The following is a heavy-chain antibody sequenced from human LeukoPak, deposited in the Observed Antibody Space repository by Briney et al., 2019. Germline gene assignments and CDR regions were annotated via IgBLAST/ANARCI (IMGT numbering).Heavy chain of an antibody. J-gene: IGHJ4*02. Sequence: ASVKVSRKASGGTFSSYAISWVRQAPGQGLEWMGRIIPILGIANYAQKFQGRVTITADKSTSTAYMELSSLRSEDTAVYYCARGANQGYCSSTICYGELEFDYWGQGTLVTVSS. CDR2: IIPILGIA. V-gene: IGHV1-69*04. D-gene: IGHD2-2*01. CDR3: ARGANQGYCSSTICYGELEFDY. CDR1: GGTFSSYA.